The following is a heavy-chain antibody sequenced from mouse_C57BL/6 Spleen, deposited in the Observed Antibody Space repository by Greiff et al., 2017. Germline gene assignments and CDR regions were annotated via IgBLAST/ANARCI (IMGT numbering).Heavy chain of an antibody. CDR1: GYTFTDYY. D-gene: IGHD2-1*01. V-gene: IGHV1-26*01. Sequence: EVQLQQSGPELVKPGASVKISCKASGYTFTDYYMNWVKQSHGKSLEWIGDINPNNGGTSYNQKFKGKATLTVDKSSSTAYMELRSLTSEDSAVYYCATSLLHIIPFAYWGQGTLVTVSA. CDR2: INPNNGGT. CDR3: ATSLLHIIPFAY. J-gene: IGHJ3*01.